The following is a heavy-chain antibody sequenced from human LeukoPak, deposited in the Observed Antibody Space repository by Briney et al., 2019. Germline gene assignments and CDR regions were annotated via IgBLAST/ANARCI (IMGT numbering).Heavy chain of an antibody. D-gene: IGHD4-11*01. Sequence: GGSLRLSCVASGFNFSKNDMHWVRQTTGRGLEWVSAIGVGGDTYYADPVKGRSTISRENGKNSVYLQMNSLRAGDTALYFCAKAFDYNGLRGEGGSFDCWGQGALVTVSS. CDR1: GFNFSKND. J-gene: IGHJ4*02. CDR2: IGVGGDT. V-gene: IGHV3-13*01. CDR3: AKAFDYNGLRGEGGSFDC.